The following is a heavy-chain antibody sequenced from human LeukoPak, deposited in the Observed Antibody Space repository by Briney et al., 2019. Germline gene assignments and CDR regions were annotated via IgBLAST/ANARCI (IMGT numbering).Heavy chain of an antibody. Sequence: SVKVSCKASGGTFSSYAISWVRQAPGQGLEWMGGIIPIFGTANYTQKFQGRVTITSDESTSTAYMDLSSLRSEDTAVYYCARDSLHDYGGNFIMDVWGKGTTVTVSS. V-gene: IGHV1-69*13. CDR1: GGTFSSYA. CDR2: IIPIFGTA. CDR3: ARDSLHDYGGNFIMDV. D-gene: IGHD4-23*01. J-gene: IGHJ6*03.